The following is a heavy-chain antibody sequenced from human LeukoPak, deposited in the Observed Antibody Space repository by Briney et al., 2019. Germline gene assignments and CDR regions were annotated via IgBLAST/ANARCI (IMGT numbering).Heavy chain of an antibody. J-gene: IGHJ3*02. CDR2: ISGSGGST. V-gene: IGHV3-23*01. D-gene: IGHD3-22*01. Sequence: GGSLRLSCAASGFTFSSYAMSWVRQAPGKGLEWVSAISGSGGSTYYADSVKGRFTISRDNSKNTLYLQMNSLRAEDAAVYYCAKDASRITMTLGAFDIWGQGTMVTVSS. CDR1: GFTFSSYA. CDR3: AKDASRITMTLGAFDI.